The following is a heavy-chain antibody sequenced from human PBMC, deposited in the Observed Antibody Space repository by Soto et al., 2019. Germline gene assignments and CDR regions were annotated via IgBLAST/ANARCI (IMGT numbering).Heavy chain of an antibody. Sequence: QVYLVQSGGGVVQPGRSLRLSCAASGFTFRNYGMHWVRQAPGRGLEWVAVIWFDGSEIYYADSVKGRFTISRDNSNSALFLQMDYLRAEDTAMYFCAKYKSGHSDYLGQGTPVTGPS. CDR1: GFTFRNYG. CDR2: IWFDGSEI. CDR3: AKYKSGHSDY. V-gene: IGHV3-33*06. J-gene: IGHJ4*02. D-gene: IGHD1-26*01.